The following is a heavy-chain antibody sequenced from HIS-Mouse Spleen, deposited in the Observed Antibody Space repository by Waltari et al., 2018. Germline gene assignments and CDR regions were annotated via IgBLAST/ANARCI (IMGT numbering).Heavy chain of an antibody. J-gene: IGHJ3*02. CDR3: ARDSPHYYGSGSYAFDI. V-gene: IGHV3-7*01. Sequence: EVQLVESGGGLVQPGGSLRLSCAASGFTFSRYWMSWVRQAPGKGLEWVGNIKQDGSRKYYLDSVKGRFTITRDNAKNSLYLQMNSLRAEDTAVYYCARDSPHYYGSGSYAFDIWGQGTMVTVSS. CDR1: GFTFSRYW. D-gene: IGHD3-10*01. CDR2: IKQDGSRK.